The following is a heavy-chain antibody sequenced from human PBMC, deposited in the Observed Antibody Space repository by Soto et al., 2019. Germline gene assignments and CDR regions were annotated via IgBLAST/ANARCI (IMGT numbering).Heavy chain of an antibody. V-gene: IGHV3-23*01. CDR2: ISGSGGST. Sequence: PGGSLRLSCAASGFTFSNAWMSWVRQAPGKGLEWVSAISGSGGSTYYADSVKGRFTISRDNSKNTLYLQMNSLRAEDTAVYYCAKDPNRGSSGYPNDYWGQGTLVTVSS. J-gene: IGHJ4*02. CDR3: AKDPNRGSSGYPNDY. D-gene: IGHD3-22*01. CDR1: GFTFSNAW.